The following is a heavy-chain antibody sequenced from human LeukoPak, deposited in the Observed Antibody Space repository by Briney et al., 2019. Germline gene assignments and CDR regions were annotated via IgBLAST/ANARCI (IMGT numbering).Heavy chain of an antibody. Sequence: PGGSLRLSCVGSGFTFRSHAMSWVCQGPEKGLEFVSGIYENGGTTYYADSVKGRFSISRDNSKNTLYLQMDSLRGEDTAVYYCAKDFRIGYSAHFDYWSQGALVTVSS. CDR3: AKDFRIGYSAHFDY. V-gene: IGHV3-23*01. CDR1: GFTFRSHA. CDR2: IYENGGTT. D-gene: IGHD2-21*01. J-gene: IGHJ4*02.